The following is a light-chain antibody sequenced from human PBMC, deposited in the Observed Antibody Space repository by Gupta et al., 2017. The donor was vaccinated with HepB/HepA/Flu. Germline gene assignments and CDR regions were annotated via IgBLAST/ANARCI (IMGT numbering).Light chain of an antibody. Sequence: EIVTTQPPATSSVSPGERATLSCSPSQNVSSNLAWYQQKPRQAPRLLIYGASTRAASTPARLCSSSSGRELSLTISSRLYEDFAVYYCRQYNNWSPLLTFGEGTKVEIK. J-gene: IGKJ4*01. CDR2: GAS. CDR1: QNVSSN. CDR3: RQYNNWSPLLT. V-gene: IGKV3-15*01.